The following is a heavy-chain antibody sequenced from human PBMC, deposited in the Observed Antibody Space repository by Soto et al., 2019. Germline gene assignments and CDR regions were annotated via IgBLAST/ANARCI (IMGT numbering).Heavy chain of an antibody. J-gene: IGHJ4*01. D-gene: IGHD6-13*01. CDR1: GFTFSNYW. CDR2: INGDGSST. Sequence: PGGSLRLSCVASGFTFSNYWMHWVRQAPGKGLEWVSRINGDGSSTSHADSVKGRFSISRDNAKNMVYLQMNSLGVEDTAVYYCARDSAGSTWPPPFDYSGRAHLLTVSS. CDR3: ARDSAGSTWPPPFDY. V-gene: IGHV3-74*01.